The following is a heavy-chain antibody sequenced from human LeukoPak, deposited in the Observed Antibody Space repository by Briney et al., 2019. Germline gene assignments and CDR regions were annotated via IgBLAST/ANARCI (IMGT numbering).Heavy chain of an antibody. J-gene: IGHJ4*02. Sequence: GASVKVSCKASGYTFTSYGISWVRQAPGQGLEWMGWINPNSGGTNYAQKFQGRVTMTRDTSISTAYMELSRLRSDDTAVYYCAREGGIDYYDSSGYYPYWGQGTLVTVSS. D-gene: IGHD3-22*01. CDR1: GYTFTSYG. V-gene: IGHV1-2*02. CDR3: AREGGIDYYDSSGYYPY. CDR2: INPNSGGT.